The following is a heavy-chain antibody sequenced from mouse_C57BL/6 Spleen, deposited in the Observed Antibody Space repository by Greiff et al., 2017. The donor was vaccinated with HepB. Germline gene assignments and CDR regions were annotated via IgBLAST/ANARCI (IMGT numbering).Heavy chain of an antibody. CDR1: GFNFTDYY. J-gene: IGHJ2*01. CDR2: IDPEDGET. CDR3: AREGKFDFED. V-gene: IGHV14-2*01. Sequence: EVQLQQPGAELVKPGASVKLSCTASGFNFTDYYMHWVKQRPEQGLEWIGRIDPEDGETKYAPKFQGKATITADTPSNTAYLQRSSLTSEDAAVYYCAREGKFDFEDWGQGTTLTVAS.